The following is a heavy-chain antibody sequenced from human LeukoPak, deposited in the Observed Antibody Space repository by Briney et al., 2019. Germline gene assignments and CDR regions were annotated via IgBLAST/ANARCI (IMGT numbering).Heavy chain of an antibody. J-gene: IGHJ4*02. CDR1: GDSFSSDDYS. CDR3: ARMPGITGAVDY. D-gene: IGHD7-27*01. CDR2: IYRSGST. V-gene: IGHV4-30-2*01. Sequence: PSQTLSLTCAVSGDSFSSDDYSWSWIRQPPGKGLEWLGYIYRSGSTYYNPSLKSRVTLSIDRSNNQFSLKLSSVTAADTAVYYCARMPGITGAVDYWGQGTLVTVSS.